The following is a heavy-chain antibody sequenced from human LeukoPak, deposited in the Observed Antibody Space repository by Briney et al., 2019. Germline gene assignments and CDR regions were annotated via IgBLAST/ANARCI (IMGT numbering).Heavy chain of an antibody. CDR3: ATVALLRGSSGYYYYFDY. CDR1: GGTFISYA. Sequence: SVKVSCKASGGTFISYAISWVRQAPGQGLEWMGGIIPIFGTANYAQKFQGRVTITTDESTSTAYMELSSLRSEDTAVYYCATVALLRGSSGYYYYFDYWGQGTLVTVSS. CDR2: IIPIFGTA. J-gene: IGHJ4*02. V-gene: IGHV1-69*05. D-gene: IGHD3-22*01.